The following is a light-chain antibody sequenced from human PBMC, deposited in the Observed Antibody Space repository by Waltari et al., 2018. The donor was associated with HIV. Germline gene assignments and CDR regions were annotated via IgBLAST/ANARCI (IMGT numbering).Light chain of an antibody. Sequence: QSVLTQPPSTSGTPGQRVVISCSGSTSNIGKNYVCWYRQFPGTAPKLLIYRKNQRPSGVPARLSCSKSGTSASLAISGLRSEDEADYFCAVWDDSLSGLWVFGGGTKLTVL. CDR3: AVWDDSLSGLWV. CDR1: TSNIGKNY. J-gene: IGLJ3*02. CDR2: RKN. V-gene: IGLV1-47*01.